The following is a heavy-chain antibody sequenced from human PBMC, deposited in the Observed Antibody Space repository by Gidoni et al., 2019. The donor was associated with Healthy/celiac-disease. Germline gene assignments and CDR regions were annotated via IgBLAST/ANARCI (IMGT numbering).Heavy chain of an antibody. J-gene: IGHJ4*02. Sequence: QVQLVQSGAEVKKPGSSVKVSCKASGGTFSSYAISWVRQAPGQGLEWMGGISPIFGTANYAQKFQGRVTITADESTSTAYMELSSLRSEDTAVYYCAREDYDSSGYYYQSYWGQGTLVTVSS. CDR2: ISPIFGTA. CDR3: AREDYDSSGYYYQSY. V-gene: IGHV1-69*01. CDR1: GGTFSSYA. D-gene: IGHD3-22*01.